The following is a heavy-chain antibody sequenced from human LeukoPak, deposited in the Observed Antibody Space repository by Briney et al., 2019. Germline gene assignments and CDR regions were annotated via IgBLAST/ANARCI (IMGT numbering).Heavy chain of an antibody. CDR2: IHYSGST. CDR1: GGSISSSSYY. J-gene: IGHJ5*02. V-gene: IGHV4-39*06. D-gene: IGHD3/OR15-3a*01. Sequence: SETLSLTCTVSGGSISSSSYYWGWICQPPGKGLEWIGSIHYSGSTYYNPSLKSRVTISVDTSKNQFPLKLSSVAAADTAVYYWARARTGWFDPWGQGTLVTVSS. CDR3: ARARTGWFDP.